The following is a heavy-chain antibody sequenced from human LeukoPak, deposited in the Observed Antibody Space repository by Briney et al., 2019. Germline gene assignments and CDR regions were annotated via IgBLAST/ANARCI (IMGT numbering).Heavy chain of an antibody. J-gene: IGHJ4*02. Sequence: GGSLRLSCAASGFTFSSYGMHWVRQAPGKGLEWVAVIWYDGSNKYYADSVKGRFTISRDNSKNTLYLQMNSLRAEDTAVYYCARAKDDTAMEFDYWGQGTLVTVSS. D-gene: IGHD5-18*01. CDR1: GFTFSSYG. V-gene: IGHV3-33*01. CDR3: ARAKDDTAMEFDY. CDR2: IWYDGSNK.